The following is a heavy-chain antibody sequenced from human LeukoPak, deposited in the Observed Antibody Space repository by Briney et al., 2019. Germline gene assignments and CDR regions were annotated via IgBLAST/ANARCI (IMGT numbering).Heavy chain of an antibody. D-gene: IGHD6-6*01. CDR1: EFSVGSNY. J-gene: IGHJ3*02. Sequence: GGSLRLSCAASEFSVGSNYMTWVRQAPGKGLEWVSSISSSSSYIYYADSVKGRFTISRDNAKNSLYLQMNSLRAEDTAVYYCARVWYSSSSGAFDIWGQGTMVTVSS. V-gene: IGHV3-21*01. CDR2: ISSSSSYI. CDR3: ARVWYSSSSGAFDI.